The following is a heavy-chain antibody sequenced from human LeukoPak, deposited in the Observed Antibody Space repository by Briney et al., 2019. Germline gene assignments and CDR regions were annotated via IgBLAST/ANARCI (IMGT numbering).Heavy chain of an antibody. CDR2: IIPILGIA. Sequence: ASVKVSCKASGYTFTSYAISWVRQAPGQGLEWMGRIIPILGIANYAQKFQGRVTITADKSTSTACMELRSLRSDDTAVYYCARDPPHSSGPNSPCFHYWGQGTQVTVSP. CDR1: GYTFTSYA. D-gene: IGHD6-19*01. V-gene: IGHV1-69*04. J-gene: IGHJ4*02. CDR3: ARDPPHSSGPNSPCFHY.